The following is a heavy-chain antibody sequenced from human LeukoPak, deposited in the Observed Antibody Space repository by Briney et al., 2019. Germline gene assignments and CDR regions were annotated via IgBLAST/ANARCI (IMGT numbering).Heavy chain of an antibody. Sequence: SGTLSLTCAVSGGSIGSSNWWSWVRPPPGKGLEWIGEIYDSGSTNYNPSLKSRVTISVDKSKNQFSLKLSSVTAADTAVYYCARGYSSSWTRSLDYWGQGTLVTVSS. CDR1: GGSIGSSNW. CDR3: ARGYSSSWTRSLDY. V-gene: IGHV4-4*02. CDR2: IYDSGST. D-gene: IGHD6-13*01. J-gene: IGHJ4*02.